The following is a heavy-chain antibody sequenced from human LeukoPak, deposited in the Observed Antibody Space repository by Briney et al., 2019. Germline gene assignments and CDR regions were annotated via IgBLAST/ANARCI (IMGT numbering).Heavy chain of an antibody. CDR2: IRYDGSNK. CDR1: GFTFSSYG. CDR3: ARDLSGVTGYTYGRGIDY. Sequence: GGSLRLSCAASGFTFSSYGMHWVRQAPGKGLEWVAFIRYDGSNKYYADSVKGRFTISRDNSKNTLYLQMNSLRAEDTAVYYCARDLSGVTGYTYGRGIDYWGQGTLVTVSS. D-gene: IGHD5-18*01. V-gene: IGHV3-30*02. J-gene: IGHJ4*02.